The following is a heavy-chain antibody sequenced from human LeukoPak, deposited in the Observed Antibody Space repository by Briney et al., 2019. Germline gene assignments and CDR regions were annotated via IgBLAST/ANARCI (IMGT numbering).Heavy chain of an antibody. V-gene: IGHV3-21*04. J-gene: IGHJ4*02. D-gene: IGHD1-26*01. CDR2: ISSSSSYI. Sequence: GGSLRLSCAASGFTFGSYSMNWVRQAPGKGLEWVSSISSSSSYIYYADSVKGRFTISRDNSKNTLYLQMNSLRAEDTAVYYCAKDRGGGSYFDYWGQGTLVTVSS. CDR3: AKDRGGGSYFDY. CDR1: GFTFGSYS.